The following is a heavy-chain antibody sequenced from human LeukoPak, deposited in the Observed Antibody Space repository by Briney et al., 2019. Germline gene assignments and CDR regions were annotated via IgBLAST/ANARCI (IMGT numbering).Heavy chain of an antibody. J-gene: IGHJ5*02. CDR1: DGSITDNY. CDR2: IYYSGDT. Sequence: KPSETLSLTCTVSDGSITDNYWSWIRQPPGKALEYLGYIYYSGDTNVYPSLKSRVTISIDTSKNQFSLKLSSVTAADTAVYYCARAGVAARLDPWGQGTLVTVSS. D-gene: IGHD6-6*01. V-gene: IGHV4-59*08. CDR3: ARAGVAARLDP.